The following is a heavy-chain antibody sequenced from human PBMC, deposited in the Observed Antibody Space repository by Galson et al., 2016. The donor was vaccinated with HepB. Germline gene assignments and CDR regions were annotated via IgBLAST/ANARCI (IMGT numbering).Heavy chain of an antibody. CDR2: IYYSGNT. CDR3: ARQLVTDGYPFDI. V-gene: IGHV4-39*01. J-gene: IGHJ1*01. D-gene: IGHD5-24*01. CDR1: GGSISSGGYY. Sequence: SETLSLTCTVSGGSISSGGYYWSWIRQHPGKGLEWIGTIYYSGNTYYNPSLKSRVTISVDTSKDTLYLQINSLRPEDTATYFCARQLVTDGYPFDIWGQGTLVAVSP.